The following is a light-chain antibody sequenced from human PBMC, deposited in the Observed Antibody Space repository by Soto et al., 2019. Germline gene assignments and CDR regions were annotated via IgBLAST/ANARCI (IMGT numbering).Light chain of an antibody. Sequence: DIQMTQSPPSVSASVGDRVTITCRASQYIGTYLVWYQQKPGKAPNLLISDTSSLQSGVPSRFSGSGSGTDFTLTITSLQPEDVATYYCQQANTFPLAFGQGTNVEIK. V-gene: IGKV1-12*01. CDR2: DTS. J-gene: IGKJ1*01. CDR1: QYIGTY. CDR3: QQANTFPLA.